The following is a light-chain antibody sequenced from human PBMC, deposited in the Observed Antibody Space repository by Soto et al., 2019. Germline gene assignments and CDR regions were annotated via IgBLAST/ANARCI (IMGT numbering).Light chain of an antibody. CDR3: SSYADSSTVV. CDR2: NVD. V-gene: IGLV2-14*03. J-gene: IGLJ2*01. CDR1: SSDVGCHNY. Sequence: QSALTQVASVSASPGQSITISCTGTSSDVGCHNYVSWYQQHPGNAPKLMIYNVDYRPSGVSHRFSGSKSGNTASLTISGLQADDEAYYYCSSYADSSTVVFGGGTKLTVL.